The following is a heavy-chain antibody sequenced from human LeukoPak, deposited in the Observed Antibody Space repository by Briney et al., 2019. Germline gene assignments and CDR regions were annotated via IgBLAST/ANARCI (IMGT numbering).Heavy chain of an antibody. Sequence: PSQTLSLTCTVSGGSVSSGSYYWSWIRQPPGKGLEWIGYIYYSGSTNYNPSLKSRVTISVDTSKNQFSLKLSSVTAADTAVYYCARNYNWNRIFQHWGQGALVTVSS. CDR3: ARNYNWNRIFQH. J-gene: IGHJ1*01. CDR2: IYYSGST. V-gene: IGHV4-61*01. D-gene: IGHD1-20*01. CDR1: GGSVSSGSYY.